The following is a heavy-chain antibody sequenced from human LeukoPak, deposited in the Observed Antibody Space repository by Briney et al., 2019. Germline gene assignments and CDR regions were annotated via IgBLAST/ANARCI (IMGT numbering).Heavy chain of an antibody. CDR2: IWDTEIT. CDR3: ARGLVLATDDAFDI. D-gene: IGHD5-12*01. V-gene: IGHV4-59*01. Sequence: SETLSLTCTVSGGSIRSYFWSWLRQPPGKGLEWIGYIWDTEITDYNPSLKSRVTISLDTSKNHFSLKLRSVTDADTALYFCARGLVLATDDAFDIWGQGTLVTVSS. J-gene: IGHJ3*02. CDR1: GGSIRSYF.